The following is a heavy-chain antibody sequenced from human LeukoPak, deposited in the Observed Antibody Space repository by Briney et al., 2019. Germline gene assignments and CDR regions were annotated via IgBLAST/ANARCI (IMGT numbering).Heavy chain of an antibody. CDR3: ATRHYGSGSYYNDGY. CDR1: GFTFSTFA. Sequence: GGSLRLSCAASGFTFSTFAMSWIRQAPGKGLEWISYISNNGRSIYYADSVKGRFTISRDNAKNSLYLQMSSLRAEDTAVYYCATRHYGSGSYYNDGYWGQGTLVTVSS. CDR2: ISNNGRSI. J-gene: IGHJ4*02. V-gene: IGHV3-11*01. D-gene: IGHD3-10*01.